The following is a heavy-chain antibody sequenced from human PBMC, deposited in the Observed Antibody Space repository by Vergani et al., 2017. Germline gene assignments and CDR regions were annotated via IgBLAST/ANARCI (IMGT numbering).Heavy chain of an antibody. CDR1: GFTFSSYA. J-gene: IGHJ4*02. D-gene: IGHD3-22*01. Sequence: EVQLLESGGGLVQPGGSLRLSCAASGFTFSSYAMNWVRQAPGKGLECVSAISGSGGSTYYADSVKGRFTISRDNSKNTLYLQMNSLRAEDTAVYYCARLSYDTTPYLQGGYDCWGQGTLVSVSS. CDR2: ISGSGGST. V-gene: IGHV3-23*01. CDR3: ARLSYDTTPYLQGGYDC.